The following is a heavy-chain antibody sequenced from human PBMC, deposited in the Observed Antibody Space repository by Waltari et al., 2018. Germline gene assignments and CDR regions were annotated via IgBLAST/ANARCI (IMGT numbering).Heavy chain of an antibody. V-gene: IGHV3-74*01. D-gene: IGHD2-21*01. CDR2: IDIDGTTT. J-gene: IGHJ4*02. Sequence: EVQLVQSGGGRVSPGGSLRLSCRGSGFRFSSYWMHWVRQSPGKGLEWVSRIDIDGTTTIYADSVMGRFTGARDNGKNTMYLQRDRLGGEDTAVYYCASRFLIPPLEGGFDFLGQGDLVTVSS. CDR3: ASRFLIPPLEGGFDF. CDR1: GFRFSSYW.